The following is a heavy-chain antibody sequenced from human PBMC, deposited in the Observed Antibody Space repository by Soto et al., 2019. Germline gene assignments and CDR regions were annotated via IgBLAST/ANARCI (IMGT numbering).Heavy chain of an antibody. CDR2: IYYSGST. Sequence: PSETLSLTCTVSGGSISSYYGSWIRQPPGKGLEWIGYIYYSGSTNYNPSLKSRVTISVDTSKNRFSLKLSSVTAADTAVYYCARVRVNYYYYGMDVWGQGTTVTVSS. CDR1: GGSISSYY. J-gene: IGHJ6*02. D-gene: IGHD4-4*01. V-gene: IGHV4-59*01. CDR3: ARVRVNYYYYGMDV.